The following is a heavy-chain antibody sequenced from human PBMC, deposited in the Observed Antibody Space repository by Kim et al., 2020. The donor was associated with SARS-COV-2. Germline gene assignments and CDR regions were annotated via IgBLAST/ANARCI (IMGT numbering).Heavy chain of an antibody. CDR1: GGSFSGYY. CDR3: ARGWGGSGLVY. D-gene: IGHD3-10*01. CDR2: INHSGST. Sequence: SETLSLTCAVYGGSFSGYYWSWIRQPPGKGLEWIGEINHSGSTNYNPSLKSRVTISVDTSKNQFSLKLSSVTAADTAVYYCARGWGGSGLVYWGQGTLVTVSS. J-gene: IGHJ4*02. V-gene: IGHV4-34*01.